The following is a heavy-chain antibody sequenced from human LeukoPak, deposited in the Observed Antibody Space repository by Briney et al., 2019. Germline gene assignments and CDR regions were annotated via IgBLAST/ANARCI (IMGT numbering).Heavy chain of an antibody. J-gene: IGHJ4*02. CDR1: VFTFSGFA. CDR3: ARGAAARSNAY. V-gene: IGHV3-30*03. Sequence: SLRLSCAASVFTFSGFAMHCGRQAPGKGLECVSVVSYNGDSPYYADSVKGRFTISRDSAKNLLYLQMNSLRAEDTAVYYCARGAAARSNAYWGQGTLVTVSS. CDR2: VSYNGDSP. D-gene: IGHD6-13*01.